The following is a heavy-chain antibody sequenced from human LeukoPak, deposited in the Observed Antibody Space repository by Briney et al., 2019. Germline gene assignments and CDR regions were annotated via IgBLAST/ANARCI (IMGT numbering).Heavy chain of an antibody. CDR3: ATVKWIVVVTAKSSYFDY. CDR1: GYTLTELS. D-gene: IGHD2-21*02. CDR2: FDPEDGEA. V-gene: IGHV1-24*01. Sequence: ASVRGSSTVSGYTLTELSMHWVRQAPGKGREWRGGFDPEDGEAIYAQQFQGRVTMTEDTSTDTAYIELSSMRSEDTAVYYCATVKWIVVVTAKSSYFDYWGQGTLVTVSS. J-gene: IGHJ4*02.